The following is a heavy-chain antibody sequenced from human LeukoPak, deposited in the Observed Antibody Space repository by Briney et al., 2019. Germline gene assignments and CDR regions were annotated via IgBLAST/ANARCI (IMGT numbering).Heavy chain of an antibody. CDR1: GGSISSGGYY. D-gene: IGHD2-8*02. CDR3: ARFQVLGTKVGFDY. J-gene: IGHJ4*02. V-gene: IGHV4-31*03. Sequence: PSQTLSLTCTVSGGSISSGGYYWSWIRQHPGKGLEWIGYIYYSGSTYYNPSLKSRVTISVDTSKNQFSLKLSSVTAADTAVYYCARFQVLGTKVGFDYWGQGTLVTVSS. CDR2: IYYSGST.